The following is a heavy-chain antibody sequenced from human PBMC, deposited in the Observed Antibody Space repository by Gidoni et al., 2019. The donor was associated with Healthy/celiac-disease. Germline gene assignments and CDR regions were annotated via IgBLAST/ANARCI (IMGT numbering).Heavy chain of an antibody. CDR3: ARDQWLLHYFDY. CDR2: IYSGGSK. J-gene: IGHJ4*02. D-gene: IGHD3-22*01. CDR1: GFTVSSNY. Sequence: EVQLVESGGGLVQPGGSLRLSCAASGFTVSSNYMSWVRQAPGKGLEWVSVIYSGGSKYYADSVKGRFTISRDNSKNTLYLQMNSLRAEDTAVYYCARDQWLLHYFDYWGQGTLVTVSS. V-gene: IGHV3-66*02.